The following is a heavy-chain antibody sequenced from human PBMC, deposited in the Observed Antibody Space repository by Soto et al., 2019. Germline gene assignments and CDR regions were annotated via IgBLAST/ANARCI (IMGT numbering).Heavy chain of an antibody. V-gene: IGHV4-39*01. D-gene: IGHD2-2*02. J-gene: IGHJ5*02. CDR2: IYNSGNT. CDR3: VHISTAIYWFDP. CDR1: CGSISSGFYS. Sequence: PSETLSLTCAVSCGSISSGFYSWGWIRQPPGKGLEWIGGIYNSGNTYRNPSLKSRVTISVDTSKNQFSLRLTSVTAADTAVYHCVHISTAIYWFDPWGQGTLVTVSS.